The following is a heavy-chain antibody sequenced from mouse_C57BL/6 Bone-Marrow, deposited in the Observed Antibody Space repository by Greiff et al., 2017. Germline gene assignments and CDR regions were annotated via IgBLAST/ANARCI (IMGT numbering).Heavy chain of an antibody. CDR1: GYTFTDYN. J-gene: IGHJ3*01. D-gene: IGHD1-1*01. V-gene: IGHV1-18*01. Sequence: EVQLQQSGPELVKPGASVKIPCKASGYTFTDYNMDWVKQSHGKSLEWIGDINPNNGGTIYNQKFKGKATLTVDKSSSTAYMELRSLTSEDTAVYYCASRYYYGPAWFAYWGQGTLVTVSA. CDR2: INPNNGGT. CDR3: ASRYYYGPAWFAY.